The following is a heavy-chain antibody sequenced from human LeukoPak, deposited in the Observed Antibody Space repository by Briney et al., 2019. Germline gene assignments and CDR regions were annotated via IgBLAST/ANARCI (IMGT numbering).Heavy chain of an antibody. V-gene: IGHV3-66*01. CDR2: IYSGGST. J-gene: IGHJ4*02. D-gene: IGHD2-2*02. CDR3: ARGKPATAIRPYFDY. CDR1: GFTVSSNY. Sequence: GGSLRLSCAASGFTVSSNYMTWVRQAPGKGLEWVSVIYSGGSTYYADSVKDRFTISRDNSKNTLYLQMNSLRAEDTAVYYCARGKPATAIRPYFDYWGQGTLVTVSS.